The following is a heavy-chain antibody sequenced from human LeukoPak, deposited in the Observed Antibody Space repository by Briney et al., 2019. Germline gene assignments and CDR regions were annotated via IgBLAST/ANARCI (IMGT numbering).Heavy chain of an antibody. J-gene: IGHJ4*02. D-gene: IGHD3-22*01. CDR1: GFTFSSYS. V-gene: IGHV3-21*01. Sequence: GGSLRLSCAASGFTFSSYSMNWVRQAPGKGLEWVSSISSSSSYIYYADSVKGRFTISRDNAKNSQYLQMNSLRAEDTAVYYCARLIGYYPSTFPDYWGQGTLVTVSS. CDR2: ISSSSSYI. CDR3: ARLIGYYPSTFPDY.